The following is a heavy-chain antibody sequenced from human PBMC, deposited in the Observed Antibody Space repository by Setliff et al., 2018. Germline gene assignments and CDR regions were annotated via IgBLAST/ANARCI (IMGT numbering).Heavy chain of an antibody. J-gene: IGHJ6*02. CDR1: GFTFSSFW. Sequence: LRLSCAASGFTFSSFWMSWVRQVPGKGLEWLSKISGSGITIYYADSVRGRFTISRDNAKNSLYLQMNSLRAEDTAVYYCARDGVSYGMDVWGQGTTVTVSS. V-gene: IGHV3-48*04. CDR3: ARDGVSYGMDV. CDR2: ISGSGITI.